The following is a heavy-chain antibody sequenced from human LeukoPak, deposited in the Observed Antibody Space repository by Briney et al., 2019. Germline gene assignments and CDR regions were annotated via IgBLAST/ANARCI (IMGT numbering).Heavy chain of an antibody. J-gene: IGHJ5*02. D-gene: IGHD3-10*01. V-gene: IGHV4-34*01. CDR3: ARGRGRRFGELLSHWFDP. CDR2: INHSGST. Sequence: SETLSLTCAVYGGSFSGYYCSWIRQPPGKELEWIGEINHSGSTNYNPSLKSRVTISVDTSKNQFSLKLSSVTAADTAVYYCARGRGRRFGELLSHWFDPWGQGTLVTVSS. CDR1: GGSFSGYY.